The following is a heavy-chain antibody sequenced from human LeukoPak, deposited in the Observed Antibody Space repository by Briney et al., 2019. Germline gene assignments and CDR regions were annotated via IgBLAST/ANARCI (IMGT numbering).Heavy chain of an antibody. CDR1: GYTLTELS. CDR2: ISAYNGNT. Sequence: ASVKVSCKVSGYTLTELSMHWVRQAPGQGLEWMGWISAYNGNTNYAQKLQGRVTMTTDTSTSTAYMELRSLRSDDTAVYYCARSIAARRGDAFDIWGQGTMVTVSS. V-gene: IGHV1-18*01. D-gene: IGHD6-6*01. J-gene: IGHJ3*02. CDR3: ARSIAARRGDAFDI.